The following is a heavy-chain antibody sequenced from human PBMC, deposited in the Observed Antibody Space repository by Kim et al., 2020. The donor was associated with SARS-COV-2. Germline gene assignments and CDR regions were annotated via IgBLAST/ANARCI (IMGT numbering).Heavy chain of an antibody. V-gene: IGHV3-30*04. CDR1: GFTFSSYA. D-gene: IGHD3-10*01. Sequence: GGSLRLSCAASGFTFSSYAMHWVRQAPGKGLEWVAVISYDGSNKYYADSVKGRFTISRDNSKNTLYLQMNSLRAEDTAVYYCANSYGSGLRGWFDPWGQGTLVTVSS. J-gene: IGHJ5*02. CDR2: ISYDGSNK. CDR3: ANSYGSGLRGWFDP.